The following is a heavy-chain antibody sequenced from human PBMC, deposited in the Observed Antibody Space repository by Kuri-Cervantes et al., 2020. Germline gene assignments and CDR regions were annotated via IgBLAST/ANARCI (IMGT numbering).Heavy chain of an antibody. CDR2: ISYDGSNK. Sequence: GGSLRLSCTASGSTFSSFGIHWVRQAPGKGLEWVAVISYDGSNKYYADSVKGRFTISRDNSKNTLYLQMNSLRAEDTAVYYCARVLGGIDYWGQGTLVTVSS. D-gene: IGHD3-16*01. CDR3: ARVLGGIDY. CDR1: GSTFSSFG. V-gene: IGHV3-30*03. J-gene: IGHJ4*02.